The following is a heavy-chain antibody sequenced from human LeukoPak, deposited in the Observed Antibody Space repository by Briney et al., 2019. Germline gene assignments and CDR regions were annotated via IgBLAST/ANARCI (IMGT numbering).Heavy chain of an antibody. V-gene: IGHV3-21*01. J-gene: IGHJ3*02. CDR2: IDSGGTYI. D-gene: IGHD2-15*01. Sequence: PGGSLRLSCAASRFTFSTYTMNWVRQAPGKGLEWVSSIDSGGTYIYYADSLRGRFTISRDNAKNSLYLQMSSLRAEDTAVYYCARDSRSGSYYSGSAFDIWGQGTMVTVSS. CDR3: ARDSRSGSYYSGSAFDI. CDR1: RFTFSTYT.